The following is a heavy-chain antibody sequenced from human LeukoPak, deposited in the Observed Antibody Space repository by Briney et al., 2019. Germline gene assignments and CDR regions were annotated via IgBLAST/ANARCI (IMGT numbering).Heavy chain of an antibody. CDR3: ARVKRVATIPTYDY. V-gene: IGHV3-21*01. CDR2: ISSSSSYI. CDR1: GFTLSSYS. J-gene: IGHJ4*02. D-gene: IGHD5-12*01. Sequence: GGSLRLSCAASGFTLSSYSMNWVRQAPGKGLEWVSSISSSSSYIYYADSVEGRFTISRDNAKNSLYLQMNSLRAEDTAVYYCARVKRVATIPTYDYWGQGTLVTVSS.